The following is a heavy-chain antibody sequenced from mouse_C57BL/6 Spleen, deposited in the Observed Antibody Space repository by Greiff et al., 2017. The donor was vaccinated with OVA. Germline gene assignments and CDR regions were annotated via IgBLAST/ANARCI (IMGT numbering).Heavy chain of an antibody. Sequence: EVKLQQSGPELVKPGASVKMSCKASGYTFTDYNMHWVKQSHGKSLEWIGYINPNNGGTSYNQKFKGKATLTVNKSSSTAYMELRSLTSEDSAVYYCARGGYYYGSSAWFAYWGQGTLVTVSA. J-gene: IGHJ3*01. CDR2: INPNNGGT. V-gene: IGHV1-22*01. CDR1: GYTFTDYN. D-gene: IGHD1-1*01. CDR3: ARGGYYYGSSAWFAY.